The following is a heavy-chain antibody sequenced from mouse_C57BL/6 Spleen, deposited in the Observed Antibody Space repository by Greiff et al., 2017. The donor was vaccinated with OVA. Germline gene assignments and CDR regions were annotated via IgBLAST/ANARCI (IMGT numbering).Heavy chain of an antibody. CDR3: ARHGDYYRSSLSYYCDY. Sequence: DVHLVESGGDLVKPGGSLKLSCAASGFTFSSYGMSWVSQTPDKRLEWVATISSGGSYTYSPDSVKGRFTLSRDNAKNTLYLHMSSLKSEDTAMYYCARHGDYYRSSLSYYCDYWGQGTTLTVSS. CDR1: GFTFSSYG. D-gene: IGHD1-1*01. J-gene: IGHJ2*01. V-gene: IGHV5-6*01. CDR2: ISSGGSYT.